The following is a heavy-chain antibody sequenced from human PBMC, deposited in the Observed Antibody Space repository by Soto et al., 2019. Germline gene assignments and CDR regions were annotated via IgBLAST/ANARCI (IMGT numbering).Heavy chain of an antibody. Sequence: SETLSLTCAVSGSSISSGYYWGWIRQPPGKGLEWIGSIYHSGSTYYNPSLKSRVAISVDTSKNQFSLKLTFVTAADTAVYYCARMGDYDIWSHNYQPYYFDYWGQGILVIVSS. CDR1: GSSISSGYY. D-gene: IGHD3-3*01. CDR2: IYHSGST. V-gene: IGHV4-38-2*01. CDR3: ARMGDYDIWSHNYQPYYFDY. J-gene: IGHJ4*02.